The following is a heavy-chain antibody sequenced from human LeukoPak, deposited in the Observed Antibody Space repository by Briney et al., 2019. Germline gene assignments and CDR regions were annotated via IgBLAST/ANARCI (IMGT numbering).Heavy chain of an antibody. J-gene: IGHJ4*02. CDR3: ARGKSSGSRRGFDY. CDR1: GFTFSSYA. CDR2: ISSNGGST. V-gene: IGHV3-64*01. Sequence: VGSLRLSCAASGFTFSSYAMHWVRQAPGKGLEYVSAISSNGGSTYYANSVKGRFAISRDNSKNTLYLQMGSLRAEDMAVYYCARGKSSGSRRGFDYWGQGTLVTVSS. D-gene: IGHD1-26*01.